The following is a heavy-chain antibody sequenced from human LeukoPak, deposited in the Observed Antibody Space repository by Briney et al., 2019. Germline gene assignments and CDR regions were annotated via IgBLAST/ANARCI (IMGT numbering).Heavy chain of an antibody. CDR1: GFTFSSYW. Sequence: GGSLRLSCVASGFTFSSYWMHWVRQAPGKGLVWVSRINSDGSSTSYADSVKGRFTISRDNAKNTLYLQMNSLRAEDTAVYYCARDLTTSYCSSTSCYGGFDYWGQGTLVTVSS. V-gene: IGHV3-74*01. CDR2: INSDGSST. J-gene: IGHJ4*02. CDR3: ARDLTTSYCSSTSCYGGFDY. D-gene: IGHD2-2*01.